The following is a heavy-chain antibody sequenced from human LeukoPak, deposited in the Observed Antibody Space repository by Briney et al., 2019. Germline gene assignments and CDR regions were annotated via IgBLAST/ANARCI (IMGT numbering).Heavy chain of an antibody. CDR2: INHSGST. CDR3: ASRRYSYGWGKFDY. Sequence: SETLSLTCTASGYSISSGYYWGWIRQPPGKGLEWIGEINHSGSTNYHPSLKSRVTISVDTSKNQFSLKLSSVTAADTAVYYCASRRYSYGWGKFDYWGQGTLVTVSS. V-gene: IGHV4-38-2*02. D-gene: IGHD5-18*01. J-gene: IGHJ4*02. CDR1: GYSISSGYY.